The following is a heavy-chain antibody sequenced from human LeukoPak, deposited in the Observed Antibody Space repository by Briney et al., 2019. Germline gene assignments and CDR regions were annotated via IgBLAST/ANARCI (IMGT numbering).Heavy chain of an antibody. V-gene: IGHV3-23*01. J-gene: IGHJ4*02. Sequence: VGSLRLSCAASGFTLSTYAMSWVRQTPGKGLEWVAATSSSDAGTYHADSVRGRFTISRDNSKNTLYLQMNSLRAEDAAVYFCAKAPVTSCRGAYCYPFDSWGQGTLVTVSS. D-gene: IGHD2-21*01. CDR3: AKAPVTSCRGAYCYPFDS. CDR2: TSSSDAGT. CDR1: GFTLSTYA.